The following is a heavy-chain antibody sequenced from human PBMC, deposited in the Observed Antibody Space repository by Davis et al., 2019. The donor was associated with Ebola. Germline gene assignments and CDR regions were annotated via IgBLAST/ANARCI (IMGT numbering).Heavy chain of an antibody. CDR3: ARDTIFGMDV. CDR1: GGSFSGYY. J-gene: IGHJ6*04. D-gene: IGHD3-3*01. CDR2: IWYDGSNK. V-gene: IGHV3-33*01. Sequence: LSLTCAVYGGSFSGYYWNWIRQAPGKGLEWVAVIWYDGSNKYYADSVKGRFTISRDNSKNTLYLQMNSLRAEDTAVYYCARDTIFGMDVWGKGTTVTVSS.